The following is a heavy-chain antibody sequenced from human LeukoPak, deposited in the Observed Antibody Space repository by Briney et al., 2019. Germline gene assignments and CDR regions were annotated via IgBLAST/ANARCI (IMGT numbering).Heavy chain of an antibody. CDR1: GGSFSGYY. D-gene: IGHD4-17*01. CDR3: ARGRTRLRNYMDV. J-gene: IGHJ6*03. CDR2: INHSGST. Sequence: SETLSLTCAVYGGSFSGYYWSWIRQPPGKGLEWIGEINHSGSTNYNPSLKSRVTISVDTSKNQFSLKLSSVTAADTDVYYCARGRTRLRNYMDVWSKGTTVTVSS. V-gene: IGHV4-34*01.